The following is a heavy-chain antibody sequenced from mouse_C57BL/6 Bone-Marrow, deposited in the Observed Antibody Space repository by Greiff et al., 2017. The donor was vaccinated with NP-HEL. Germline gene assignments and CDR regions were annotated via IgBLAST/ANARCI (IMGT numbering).Heavy chain of an antibody. CDR3: ARHGYYGGYWYFDV. J-gene: IGHJ1*03. Sequence: EVKLVESGGGLVQPGESLKLSCESNEYEFPSHDMSWVRKTPEKRLELVAAINSDGGSTYYPDNMERRFIISRDNTKKTLDLQMSSLRAEDTALYYCARHGYYGGYWYFDVWGTGTTVTVSS. CDR2: INSDGGST. V-gene: IGHV5-2*03. D-gene: IGHD1-1*02. CDR1: EYEFPSHD.